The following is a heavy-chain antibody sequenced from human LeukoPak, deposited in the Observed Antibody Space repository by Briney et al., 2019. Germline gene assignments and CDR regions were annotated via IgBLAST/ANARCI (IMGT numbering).Heavy chain of an antibody. V-gene: IGHV4-34*01. D-gene: IGHD4-17*01. CDR3: ARDTVTTSGGFDP. J-gene: IGHJ5*02. CDR2: INHSGST. CDR1: GGSFSGYY. Sequence: SETLSLTCAVYGGSFSGYYWSWIRQPPGKGLEWIGEINHSGSTNYNPSLKSRVTISVDTSKNQFSLKLSSVTAADTAVYYCARDTVTTSGGFDPWGQGTLVTVSS.